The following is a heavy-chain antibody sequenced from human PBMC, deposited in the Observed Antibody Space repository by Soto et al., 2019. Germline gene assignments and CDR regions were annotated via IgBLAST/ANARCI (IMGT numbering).Heavy chain of an antibody. CDR3: AQTSKGWERRPIDY. CDR1: GFTFSSYG. CDR2: ISYDGSNK. D-gene: IGHD1-26*01. Sequence: QVQLVESGGGVVQPGRFLRLSCAASGFTFSSYGMHWVRQAPGKGLEGVAVISYDGSNKYYADSVKGRFTISRDNSKNALCPQMNSLRAEDTAVYYCAQTSKGWERRPIDYWGQGTLVTVSS. J-gene: IGHJ4*02. V-gene: IGHV3-30*18.